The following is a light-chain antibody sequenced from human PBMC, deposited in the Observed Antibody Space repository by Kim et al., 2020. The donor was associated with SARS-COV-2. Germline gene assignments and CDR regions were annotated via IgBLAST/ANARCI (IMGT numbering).Light chain of an antibody. V-gene: IGKV3-15*01. CDR1: QSVSSN. Sequence: EIVMMQSPATLSVSPGERATLSCRASQSVSSNLVWYQQKPGQAPRLLIYGASTRVTGIPARFSGSGSGTEFTLTISSLQSEDFAVYYCQQYNNWPRTFGQGTKVDIK. CDR3: QQYNNWPRT. J-gene: IGKJ1*01. CDR2: GAS.